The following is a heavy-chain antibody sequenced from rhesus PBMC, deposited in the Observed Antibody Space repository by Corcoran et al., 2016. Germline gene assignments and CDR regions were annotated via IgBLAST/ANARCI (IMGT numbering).Heavy chain of an antibody. J-gene: IGHJ4*01. CDR3: ARKGPLMDWSNDY. CDR2: IFGSIGRT. D-gene: IGHD3-3*01. V-gene: IGHV4-73*01. Sequence: QVKLQQWGEGLVKPSETLSLTCAVYGGSISGYYWSWIRQPPGKGLEWIGNIFGSIGRTYYNPSLKSRVTISKDTSKNHFSLKLSSVTAADTAVYYCARKGPLMDWSNDYWGQGVLVTVSS. CDR1: GGSISGYY.